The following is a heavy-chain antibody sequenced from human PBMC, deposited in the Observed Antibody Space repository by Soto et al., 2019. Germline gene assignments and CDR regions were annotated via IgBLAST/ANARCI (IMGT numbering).Heavy chain of an antibody. CDR3: APHVSCSGGSCQYDAFAI. CDR1: GFAFSSYA. V-gene: IGHV3-23*01. J-gene: IGHJ3*02. D-gene: IGHD2-15*01. CDR2: ISGSGGST. Sequence: GSLRLSCAASGFAFSSYAMNWVRQAPGKGLEWVSAISGSGGSTYYADSVKGRFAMSRDTSENTLYLQMNSLGAEDTAAYYCAPHVSCSGGSCQYDAFAIRGQGTMVTVSS.